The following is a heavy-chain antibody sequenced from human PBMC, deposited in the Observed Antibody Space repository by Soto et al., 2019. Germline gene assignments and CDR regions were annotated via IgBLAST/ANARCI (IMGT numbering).Heavy chain of an antibody. CDR3: ARDRALRYFDWLLEGGGYFDY. CDR1: GGSISSYY. V-gene: IGHV4-4*07. Sequence: QVQLQESGPGLVKPSETLSLTCTVSGGSISSYYWSWIRQPAGKGLEWIGRIYTSGSTNYNPSLKSRVTMSVDTSKNQFSLKLSSVTAADTAVYYCARDRALRYFDWLLEGGGYFDYWGQGTLVTVSS. CDR2: IYTSGST. D-gene: IGHD3-9*01. J-gene: IGHJ4*02.